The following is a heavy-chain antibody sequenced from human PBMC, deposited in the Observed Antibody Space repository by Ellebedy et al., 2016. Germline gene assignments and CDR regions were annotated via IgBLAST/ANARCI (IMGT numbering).Heavy chain of an antibody. D-gene: IGHD1-1*01. CDR1: GFTFSRYW. CDR2: INSDGRTT. V-gene: IGHV3-74*01. Sequence: GGSLRLSXAASGFTFSRYWMHWVRQPPGKGLVWVSHINSDGRTTTYADSVKGRFTISRDNSKNTLYLQMNSLRAEDTAVYYCARDANWNDVKPHHFDYWGQGTLVTVSS. J-gene: IGHJ4*02. CDR3: ARDANWNDVKPHHFDY.